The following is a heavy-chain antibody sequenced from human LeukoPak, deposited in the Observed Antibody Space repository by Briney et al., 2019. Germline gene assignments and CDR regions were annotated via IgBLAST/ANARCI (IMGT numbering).Heavy chain of an antibody. D-gene: IGHD1-14*01. CDR3: ARFTGLVDY. V-gene: IGHV4-61*02. CDR1: GGSISSGSYY. CDR2: IYTSGST. J-gene: IGHJ4*02. Sequence: PSQTLSLTCTVSGGSISSGSYYWSWIRQPAGKGLEWIGRIYTSGSTNYNPSLKSRVTISVDTSKNQFSLKLSSVTAADTAVYYCARFTGLVDYWGQGTLVTVSS.